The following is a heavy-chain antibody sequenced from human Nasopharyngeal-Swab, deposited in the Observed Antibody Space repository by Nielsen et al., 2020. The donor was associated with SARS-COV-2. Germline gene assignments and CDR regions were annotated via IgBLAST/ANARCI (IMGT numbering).Heavy chain of an antibody. J-gene: IGHJ3*02. CDR2: FDPEDGER. Sequence: ASVKASCKVSGYTLTESSMHWVRQAPGKGLEWMGGFDPEDGERFSAQRFQGRVNMTEDTSTDTAYMVLNSLNSDDNAAYNWCTQEPRYRGYVLGEDGERISAQRFQGRVTMTKDTSTDTAYMELSSLRSEDTAVYYCATQKLWSSGFDIWGQGTMVTVSS. D-gene: IGHD1-14*01. V-gene: IGHV1-24*01. CDR3: CTQEPRYRGYVLGEDGERISAQRFQGRVTMTKDTSTDTAYMELSSLRSEDTAVYYCATQKLWSSGFDI. CDR1: GYTLTESS.